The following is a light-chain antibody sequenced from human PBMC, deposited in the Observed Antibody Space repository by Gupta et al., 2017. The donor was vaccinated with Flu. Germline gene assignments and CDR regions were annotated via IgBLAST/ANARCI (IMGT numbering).Light chain of an antibody. CDR1: SGSIDSEY. Sequence: NVRLTQPHSVSESPGGTVTISSTRSSGSIDSEYVHWFRQRPGSNPTPVIYEDNERPFGVPDRFSCSVDSSSNSASLTISGLKTEDEADYYCLCYDGMNRWVFGGGTKVTVL. J-gene: IGLJ3*02. V-gene: IGLV6-57*04. CDR3: LCYDGMNRWV. CDR2: EDN.